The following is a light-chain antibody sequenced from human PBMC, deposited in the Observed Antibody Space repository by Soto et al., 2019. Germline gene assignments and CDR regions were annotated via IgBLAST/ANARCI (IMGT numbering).Light chain of an antibody. CDR1: QSVSIY. CDR3: QQRSNWPPKIT. V-gene: IGKV3-11*01. Sequence: IVLAQSPATLPLSPGERATLSCRAGQSVSIYFAWYQQKPGQAPRLLIYDASNRATGIPARLSVSGSGTDFTLTISSLEPEDFAVYYCQQRSNWPPKITFGQGTRLEIK. J-gene: IGKJ5*01. CDR2: DAS.